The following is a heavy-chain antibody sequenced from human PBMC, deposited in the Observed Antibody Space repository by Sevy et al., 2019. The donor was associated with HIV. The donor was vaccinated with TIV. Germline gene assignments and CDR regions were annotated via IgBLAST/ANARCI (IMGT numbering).Heavy chain of an antibody. CDR3: ATGLGKSDFDY. J-gene: IGHJ4*02. Sequence: GGSLRLSCAASGFTFSNAWMSWVRQAPGKGLEWVGRIKSKIDGATRDLAAPVKGRITISRDDSRNPRYLQMNSLKTEDTGVYYCATGLGKSDFDYWGQGTLVTVSS. V-gene: IGHV3-15*01. CDR1: GFTFSNAW. CDR2: IKSKIDGATR. D-gene: IGHD3-9*01.